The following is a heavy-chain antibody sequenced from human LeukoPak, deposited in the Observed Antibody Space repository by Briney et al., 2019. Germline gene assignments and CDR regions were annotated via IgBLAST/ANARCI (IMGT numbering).Heavy chain of an antibody. Sequence: GGSLTLSCAASGFTFSSYAMSWLRQAPGKGLEWVSAVSGSGGSTYYADSVKGRFTISRDNSKNTLYLQMNSLRAEDTAVYYCAKDQGPSDAFDIWGQGTMVTVSS. CDR1: GFTFSSYA. CDR2: VSGSGGST. J-gene: IGHJ3*02. CDR3: AKDQGPSDAFDI. V-gene: IGHV3-23*01.